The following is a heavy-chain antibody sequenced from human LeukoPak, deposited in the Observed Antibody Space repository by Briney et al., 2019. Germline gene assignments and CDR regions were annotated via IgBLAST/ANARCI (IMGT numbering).Heavy chain of an antibody. CDR2: IYYSGST. J-gene: IGHJ6*02. CDR1: GGSLSSSSYF. Sequence: PSETLSLTCTVSGGSLSSSSYFWGWLRQPPGKGLEWIGNIYYSGSTYYKPSLKSRVTISVDTSKNQFSLKLSSVTAADTAVYYCARLGGNSRVDYYYGMDVWGQGTAVTVSS. D-gene: IGHD4-23*01. CDR3: ARLGGNSRVDYYYGMDV. V-gene: IGHV4-39*01.